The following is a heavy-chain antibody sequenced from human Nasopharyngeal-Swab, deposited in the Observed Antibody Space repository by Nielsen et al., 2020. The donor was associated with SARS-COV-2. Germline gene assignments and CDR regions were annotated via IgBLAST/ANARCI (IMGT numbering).Heavy chain of an antibody. CDR3: ATEWSYYDSSGYYGY. Sequence: ASVKVSCKASGYTFTNYYMHWVRQAPGQGLEWMGIINPSGGSTSYAQKFQGRVTMTTDTSTSTVYMELSSLRSEDTAVYYCATEWSYYDSSGYYGYWGQGTLVTVSS. V-gene: IGHV1-46*01. J-gene: IGHJ4*02. D-gene: IGHD3-22*01. CDR1: GYTFTNYY. CDR2: INPSGGST.